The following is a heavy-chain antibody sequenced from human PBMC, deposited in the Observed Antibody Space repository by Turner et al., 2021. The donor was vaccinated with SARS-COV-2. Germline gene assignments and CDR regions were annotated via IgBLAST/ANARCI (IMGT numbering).Heavy chain of an antibody. Sequence: QVQLVESGGGVVPPGRSLRLSCAASGFPFSSYGMHWVRQAPGKGLEWVAVTSYDGSNKYYADSVKGRFTISRDNSKNTLYLQMNSLRAEDMAVYYCAKQQGLYSNPMYYFDYWGQGTLVTVSS. V-gene: IGHV3-30*18. CDR2: TSYDGSNK. J-gene: IGHJ4*02. CDR3: AKQQGLYSNPMYYFDY. D-gene: IGHD4-4*01. CDR1: GFPFSSYG.